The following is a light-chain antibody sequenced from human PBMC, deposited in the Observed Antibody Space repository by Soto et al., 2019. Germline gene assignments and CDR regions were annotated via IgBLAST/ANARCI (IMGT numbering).Light chain of an antibody. CDR1: SNDVGGYHY. V-gene: IGLV2-8*01. J-gene: IGLJ3*02. CDR3: ASWDASLNGRWV. CDR2: EVT. Sequence: QSALTQPPAASGSPGQSVTISCTGTSNDVGGYHYVSWYQQYPGKVPKLIISEVTKRPSGVPDRFSGSKSGNTASLTVSGLQAEDEAEYYCASWDASLNGRWVFGGGTKLTVL.